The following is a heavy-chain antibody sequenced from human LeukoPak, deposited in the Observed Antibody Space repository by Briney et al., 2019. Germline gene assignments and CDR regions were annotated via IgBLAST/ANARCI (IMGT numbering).Heavy chain of an antibody. CDR1: GGSISSGGYY. Sequence: SQTLSLTCTVSGGSISSGGYYWRWIRQHPGKGLEWIGYIYYSGSTYYNPSLKSRITISVDTSKNQFSLKLSSVTAADTAVYYCARHSYQPPRVSSSRTNKNWFDPWGQGTLVTISS. CDR3: ARHSYQPPRVSSSRTNKNWFDP. J-gene: IGHJ5*02. CDR2: IYYSGST. V-gene: IGHV4-31*03. D-gene: IGHD6-6*01.